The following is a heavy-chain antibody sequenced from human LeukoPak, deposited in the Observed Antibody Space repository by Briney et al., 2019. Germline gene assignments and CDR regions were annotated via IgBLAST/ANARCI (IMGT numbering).Heavy chain of an antibody. CDR2: IYSGGGT. J-gene: IGHJ4*02. V-gene: IGHV3-66*01. D-gene: IGHD5-18*01. Sequence: GGSLRLSCAASGFTVSSNYMSWVRQAPGKGLEWVSVIYSGGGTYYADSVKGRFTISRDNSKNTLYLQMNSLEAEDTAVYYCARDPDGYRQGHHFDYWGQGTLVTVSS. CDR3: ARDPDGYRQGHHFDY. CDR1: GFTVSSNY.